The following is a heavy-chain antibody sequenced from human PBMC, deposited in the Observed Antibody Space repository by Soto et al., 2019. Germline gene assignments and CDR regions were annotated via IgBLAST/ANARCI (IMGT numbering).Heavy chain of an antibody. V-gene: IGHV1-69*06. CDR2: IIPIFGTA. Sequence: QVQLVQSGAEVKKPGSSVKVSCKASGGTFSSYPISWVRQAPGQGLEWMGGIIPIFGTANYAQKFQGRVTITADKSTSTAYMELSSLRSEDTAVYYCARAANYDFWGGYYYGMDVWGQGTTVTVSS. D-gene: IGHD3-3*01. J-gene: IGHJ6*02. CDR3: ARAANYDFWGGYYYGMDV. CDR1: GGTFSSYP.